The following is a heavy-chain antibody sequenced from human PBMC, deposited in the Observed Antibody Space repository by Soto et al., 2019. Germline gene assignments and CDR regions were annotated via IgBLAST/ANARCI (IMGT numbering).Heavy chain of an antibody. Sequence: ASVKVSCKVSGYTLTELSMHWVRQAPGKGLEWMGGFDPEDGETIYAQKFQGRVTMTEDTSTDTAYMELSSLRSEDTAVYYCATVSSPQKNPVWSGYRTPTPYYYFDYWGQGTLVTVSS. D-gene: IGHD3-3*01. CDR3: ATVSSPQKNPVWSGYRTPTPYYYFDY. V-gene: IGHV1-24*01. CDR2: FDPEDGET. CDR1: GYTLTELS. J-gene: IGHJ4*02.